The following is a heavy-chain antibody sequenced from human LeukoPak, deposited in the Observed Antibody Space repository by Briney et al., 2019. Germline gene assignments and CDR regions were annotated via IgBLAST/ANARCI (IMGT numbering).Heavy chain of an antibody. CDR3: AKTYYYDSSGYWFDY. CDR2: INWNGGST. D-gene: IGHD3-22*01. CDR1: GFTFYDYG. J-gene: IGHJ4*02. Sequence: GGSLRPSCAASGFTFYDYGVNWVRQAPGKGLEWVSGINWNGGSTGYADSVKGRFTISRDNAKNSLYLQMNSLRAEDTALYYCAKTYYYDSSGYWFDYWGQGTLVTVSS. V-gene: IGHV3-20*04.